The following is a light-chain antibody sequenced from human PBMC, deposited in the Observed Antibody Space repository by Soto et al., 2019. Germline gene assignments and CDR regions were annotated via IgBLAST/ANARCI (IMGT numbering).Light chain of an antibody. CDR3: MQPLQTPWT. J-gene: IGKJ1*01. CDR1: QSLLHSNGYNY. Sequence: DIVMTQSPLSLPVPPGEPSSISCRSSQSLLHSNGYNYLDWYLQKPGQSPQLLIYLGSNRASGVPDRFSGSGSGTDFTLKISRVEAEDVGVYYCMQPLQTPWTFGQGTKVDIK. V-gene: IGKV2-28*01. CDR2: LGS.